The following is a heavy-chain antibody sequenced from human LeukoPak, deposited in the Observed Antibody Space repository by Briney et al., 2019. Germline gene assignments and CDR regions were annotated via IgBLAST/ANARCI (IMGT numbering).Heavy chain of an antibody. Sequence: PGGSLRLSCAASGFSFSSYAMHWVRQAPGTGLEWVAFISYDGSNRYYADSVKGRFTFSRDNSKNTLYLQMNSLRAEDTAVYYCARGDCSSTSCYLFDYWGQGTLVTVSS. J-gene: IGHJ4*02. CDR2: ISYDGSNR. CDR3: ARGDCSSTSCYLFDY. D-gene: IGHD2-2*01. CDR1: GFSFSSYA. V-gene: IGHV3-30*04.